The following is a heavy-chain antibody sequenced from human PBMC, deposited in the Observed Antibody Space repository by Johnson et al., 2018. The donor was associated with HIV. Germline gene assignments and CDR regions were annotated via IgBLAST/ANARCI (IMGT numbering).Heavy chain of an antibody. V-gene: IGHV3-74*01. D-gene: IGHD3-10*01. Sequence: VQLVESGGGLVQPGGSLRLSCAASGFIFSDSWMHWVRQAPGKGLVWVSRINKDGSATSYADSVKGRFTISRDNAKNTMYLQMNSLRAEDAALFYCAKDRGVQSVGDAFDIWGQGTMVTVSS. CDR3: AKDRGVQSVGDAFDI. CDR2: INKDGSAT. J-gene: IGHJ3*02. CDR1: GFIFSDSW.